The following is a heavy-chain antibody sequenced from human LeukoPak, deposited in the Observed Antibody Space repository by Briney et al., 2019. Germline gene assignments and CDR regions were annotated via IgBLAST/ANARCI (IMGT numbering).Heavy chain of an antibody. Sequence: GGSLRLSCAASGFTFSGSAMHWIRQASGKGLERVGLIRSKANSYATAYGASVKGRFTISRDDSKNTANLQMNSLKTDDTAVYYCTSSITGTTFDYWGQGTLVTVSS. CDR1: GFTFSGSA. V-gene: IGHV3-73*01. CDR3: TSSITGTTFDY. D-gene: IGHD1-7*01. CDR2: IRSKANSYAT. J-gene: IGHJ4*02.